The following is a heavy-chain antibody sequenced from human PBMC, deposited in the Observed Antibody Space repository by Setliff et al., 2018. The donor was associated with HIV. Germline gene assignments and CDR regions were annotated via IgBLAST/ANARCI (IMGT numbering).Heavy chain of an antibody. CDR3: VRDGGSTSWNFLYYYGMDV. V-gene: IGHV3-7*01. Sequence: GGSLRLSCAASGFTFDRFWMHWVRQAPGKGLVWVANIKQDGSEKYYVDSVKGRFTISRDNAKNSLYLQMNSLRAEDTAVYYCVRDGGSTSWNFLYYYGMDVWGQGTTVTVSS. CDR1: GFTFDRFW. D-gene: IGHD2-2*01. CDR2: IKQDGSEK. J-gene: IGHJ6*02.